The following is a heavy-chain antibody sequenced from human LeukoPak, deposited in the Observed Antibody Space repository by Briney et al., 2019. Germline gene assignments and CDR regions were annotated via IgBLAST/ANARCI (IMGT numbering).Heavy chain of an antibody. Sequence: SETLSLTCTVSGGSISGYYWSWIRQPPGKGLEWIGYIYYSGSTNYNPSLKSRVTISVDTSKNQFSLKLSSVTAADTAVYYCARSPRAYDSSGYYYYLDYWGRGTLVTVSS. V-gene: IGHV4-59*08. D-gene: IGHD3-22*01. J-gene: IGHJ4*02. CDR2: IYYSGST. CDR3: ARSPRAYDSSGYYYYLDY. CDR1: GGSISGYY.